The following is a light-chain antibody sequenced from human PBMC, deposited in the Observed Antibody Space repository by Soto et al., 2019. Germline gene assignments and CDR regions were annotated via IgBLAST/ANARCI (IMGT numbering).Light chain of an antibody. CDR1: QSVSSK. CDR3: QQYNDWPPYT. Sequence: EIVMTQSPTXLSVSPGERATXSXRASQSVSSKLAWYQQKPGQPPRLLIFDASARASGVPARFSGSGSGTEFILTISGLQSEDFAVYYCQQYNDWPPYTFGQGTKLEMK. J-gene: IGKJ2*01. V-gene: IGKV3-15*01. CDR2: DAS.